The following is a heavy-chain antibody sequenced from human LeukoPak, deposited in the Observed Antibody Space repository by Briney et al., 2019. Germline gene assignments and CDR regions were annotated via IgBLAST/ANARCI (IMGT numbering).Heavy chain of an antibody. Sequence: GESLKISCKGSGYSYTSYWIGWVRQMPGKGLEWMGIIYPGDSDTRYSPSFQGQVTISADKSISTAYLQWSSLKASDTAMYYCARAKAAAGYYFDYWGQGTLVTVSS. CDR3: ARAKAAAGYYFDY. CDR2: IYPGDSDT. J-gene: IGHJ4*02. V-gene: IGHV5-51*01. CDR1: GYSYTSYW. D-gene: IGHD6-13*01.